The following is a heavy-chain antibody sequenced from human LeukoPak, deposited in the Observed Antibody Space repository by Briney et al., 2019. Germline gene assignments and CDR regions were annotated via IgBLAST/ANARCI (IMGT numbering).Heavy chain of an antibody. J-gene: IGHJ2*01. CDR2: MNPNSGNT. CDR1: GYTFTSYD. Sequence: ASVKVSCKASGYTFTSYDINWVRQATGQGLEWMGWMNPNSGNTGYAQKFQGRVTITRNTSTSTAYMELNSLRSEDTAVYYCARGPRRYIVVVPAAREWYFDLWGRGTLVTVSS. V-gene: IGHV1-8*03. CDR3: ARGPRRYIVVVPAAREWYFDL. D-gene: IGHD2-2*01.